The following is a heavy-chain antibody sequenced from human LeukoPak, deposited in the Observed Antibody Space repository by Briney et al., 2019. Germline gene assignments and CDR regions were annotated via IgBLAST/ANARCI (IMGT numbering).Heavy chain of an antibody. D-gene: IGHD1-26*01. V-gene: IGHV4-59*01. CDR2: IYNSGST. J-gene: IGHJ6*03. CDR3: ARESGIRSPYYYYMDV. CDR1: GGSISSYY. Sequence: SETLSLTCTVSGGSISSYYWSWIRQPPGKGLEWIGYIYNSGSTNYNPPLKGRVTISVDTSKNQFSLKLSSVTAADTAVYYCARESGIRSPYYYYMDVWGKGTTVTVSS.